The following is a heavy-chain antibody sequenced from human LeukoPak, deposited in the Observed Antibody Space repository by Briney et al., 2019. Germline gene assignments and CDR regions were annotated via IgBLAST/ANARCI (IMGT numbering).Heavy chain of an antibody. Sequence: SETLSLTCTVSGGSISSYYWSWIRQPPGKGLEWLGYIYSSGSTNYSPSLKSRVTISVDTSKNQFSLKLSSVTAVDTAVYSCAREFVFSGSTWSSKFDPWGQGTLVTVSS. CDR3: AREFVFSGSTWSSKFDP. V-gene: IGHV4-59*01. J-gene: IGHJ5*02. D-gene: IGHD6-6*01. CDR2: IYSSGST. CDR1: GGSISSYY.